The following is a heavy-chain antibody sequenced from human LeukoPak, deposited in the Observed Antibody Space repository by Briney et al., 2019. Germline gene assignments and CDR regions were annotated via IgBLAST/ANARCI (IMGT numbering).Heavy chain of an antibody. J-gene: IGHJ5*02. CDR2: IYYSGST. D-gene: IGHD3-22*01. CDR3: AKAGSYYDTLYDA. V-gene: IGHV4-31*03. Sequence: PSETLSLTCTVSGGSISSGGYYWSWIRQHPGKGLEWIGYIYYSGSTYYNPSLKSRVTISVDTSKNQFSLKLSSVTAAGTAVYYCAKAGSYYDTLYDAWGQGTLVTVSS. CDR1: GGSISSGGYY.